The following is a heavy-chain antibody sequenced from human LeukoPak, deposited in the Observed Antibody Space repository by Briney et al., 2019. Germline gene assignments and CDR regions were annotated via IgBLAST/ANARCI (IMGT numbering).Heavy chain of an antibody. V-gene: IGHV4-61*02. CDR2: IYTSGSN. J-gene: IGHJ4*02. Sequence: PSQTLSLTCTVSGGSISSGSYYWSWIRQPAGKGLEWIVRIYTSGSNNYNPSLKSRVTISADTSKNQFSLKLSSVTAADTAVYYCARTRFPMWEYQDYWGQGTLVTVSS. D-gene: IGHD1-26*01. CDR3: ARTRFPMWEYQDY. CDR1: GGSISSGSYY.